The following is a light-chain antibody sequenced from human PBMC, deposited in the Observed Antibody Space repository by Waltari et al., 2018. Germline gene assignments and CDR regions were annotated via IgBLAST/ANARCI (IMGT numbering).Light chain of an antibody. V-gene: IGLV1-44*01. J-gene: IGLJ3*02. CDR3: AAWDDSLNGWV. CDR2: DNN. CDR1: SSNIGSYT. Sequence: QSVLTQLPSASGTPGQRVTISCSGSSSNIGSYTVNWYQQLPGTAPKLLIYDNNRRPSGVPDRFSGAKSGTSASLAISGLQSEDEADYYCAAWDDSLNGWVFGGGSKLTVL.